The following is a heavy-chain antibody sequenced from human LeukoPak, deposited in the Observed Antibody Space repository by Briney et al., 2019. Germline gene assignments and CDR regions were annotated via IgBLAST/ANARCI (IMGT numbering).Heavy chain of an antibody. CDR1: GFPFSSHG. Sequence: PGGTLRLSCAGSGFPFSSHGMNWVRQAPGKGLEWVSGISPGGPTYYADSVKGRFTISRDDSKNTLYLQMKNLRAEDTALYYCAREAYYYDTSGYYYRRFYEAFDLWGQGTMVTVSS. J-gene: IGHJ3*01. V-gene: IGHV3-23*01. CDR3: AREAYYYDTSGYYYRRFYEAFDL. CDR2: ISPGGPT. D-gene: IGHD3-22*01.